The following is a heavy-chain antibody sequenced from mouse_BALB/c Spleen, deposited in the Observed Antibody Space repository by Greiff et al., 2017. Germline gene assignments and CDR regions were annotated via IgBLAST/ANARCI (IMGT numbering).Heavy chain of an antibody. J-gene: IGHJ4*01. CDR1: GFNIKDTY. CDR3: ARPGRYDAMDY. V-gene: IGHV14-3*02. CDR2: IDPANGNT. Sequence: DVKLQESGAELVKPGASVKLSCTASGFNIKDTYMHWVKQRPEQGLEWIGRIDPANGNTKYDPKFQGKATITADTSSNTAYLQLSSLTSEDTAVYYCARPGRYDAMDYWGQGTSVTVSS.